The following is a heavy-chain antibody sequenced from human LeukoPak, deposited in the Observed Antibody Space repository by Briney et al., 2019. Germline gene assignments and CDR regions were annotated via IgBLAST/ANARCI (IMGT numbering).Heavy chain of an antibody. CDR3: AREMEDDYGDYVGPLSVVVFDY. V-gene: IGHV1-2*02. CDR1: GYTFTGYY. D-gene: IGHD4-17*01. Sequence: ASVKVSCKASGYTFTGYYMHWVRQAPGQGLEWMGWIDPNSGGTNYAQKFQGRVTMTRDTSISTAYMELSRLRSDDTAVYYCAREMEDDYGDYVGPLSVVVFDYWGQGTLVTVSS. J-gene: IGHJ4*02. CDR2: IDPNSGGT.